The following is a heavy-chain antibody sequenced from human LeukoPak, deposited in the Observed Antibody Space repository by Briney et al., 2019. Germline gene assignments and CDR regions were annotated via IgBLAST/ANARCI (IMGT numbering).Heavy chain of an antibody. D-gene: IGHD3-3*01. V-gene: IGHV4-31*03. CDR3: ARGSEWLSTDY. CDR2: IYYSGST. Sequence: PSETLSLTCTVSGGSISSGGYYWSWIRQHPGKGLEWIGYIYYSGSTYYNPSLKSRVTISVDTSKNQFSLKLSFVTAADTAVYYCARGSEWLSTDYWGQGTLVTVSS. CDR1: GGSISSGGYY. J-gene: IGHJ4*02.